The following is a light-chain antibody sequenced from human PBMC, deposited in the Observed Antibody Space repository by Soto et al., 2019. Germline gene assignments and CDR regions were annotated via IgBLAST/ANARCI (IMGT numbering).Light chain of an antibody. CDR2: GAS. Sequence: IQVTRSPSSLSASVGDRFTITCRASQGISSYLGWYQQKPGKAPKLLIYGASTLQSGVPSRFSGSGSGTDFTLTISSLQPEDFATYYCQQLNKYPSTFGGGTKVDIK. V-gene: IGKV1-9*01. CDR3: QQLNKYPST. J-gene: IGKJ4*01. CDR1: QGISSY.